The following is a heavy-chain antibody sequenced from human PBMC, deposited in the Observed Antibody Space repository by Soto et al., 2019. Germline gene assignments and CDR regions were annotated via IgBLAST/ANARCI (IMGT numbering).Heavy chain of an antibody. CDR2: ISGSGGST. V-gene: IGHV3-23*01. D-gene: IGHD6-6*01. Sequence: EVQLLESGGGLVQPRGSLRLSCAASGFTFSSYAMSWVRQAPGKGLEWVSAISGSGGSTYYADSVKGRFTISRDNSKNTLYLQMNSLRAEDTAVYYCAKGPRSWDSSSNYWGQGTLVTVSS. CDR3: AKGPRSWDSSSNY. CDR1: GFTFSSYA. J-gene: IGHJ4*02.